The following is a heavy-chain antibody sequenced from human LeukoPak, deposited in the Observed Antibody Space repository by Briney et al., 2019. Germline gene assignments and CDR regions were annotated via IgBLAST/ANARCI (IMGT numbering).Heavy chain of an antibody. CDR1: GGTFSSYA. Sequence: ASVKVSCKASGGTFSSYAISWVRQATGQGLEWMGWMNPNSGNTGYAQKFQGRVTMTRNTSISTAYMELSSLRSEDTAVYYCARGSSGWYEGVDYWGQGTLVTVSS. CDR3: ARGSSGWYEGVDY. CDR2: MNPNSGNT. J-gene: IGHJ4*02. V-gene: IGHV1-8*02. D-gene: IGHD6-19*01.